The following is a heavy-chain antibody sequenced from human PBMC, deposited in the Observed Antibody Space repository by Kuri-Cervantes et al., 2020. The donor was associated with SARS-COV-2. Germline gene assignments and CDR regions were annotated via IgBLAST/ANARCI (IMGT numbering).Heavy chain of an antibody. CDR1: GGSISSSSYY. CDR2: IYYSGST. Sequence: GSLRLSCTVSGGSISSSSYYWGWIRQPPGKGLEWIGYIYYSGSTNYNPSLKSRVTISVDTSKNQFSLKLSSVTAADTAVYYCARELGLTTVNWFDPWGQGTLVTVSS. J-gene: IGHJ5*02. D-gene: IGHD4-17*01. V-gene: IGHV4-61*01. CDR3: ARELGLTTVNWFDP.